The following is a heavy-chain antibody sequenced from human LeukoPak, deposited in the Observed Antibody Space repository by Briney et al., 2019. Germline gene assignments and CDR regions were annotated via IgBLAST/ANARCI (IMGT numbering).Heavy chain of an antibody. CDR2: ISHSGST. D-gene: IGHD6-19*01. Sequence: SETLSLTCAVSGGSISSGGYSWNWIRQPPGKGLEWIGYISHSGSTYYNPSLKSRVTISVDRSKNQFSLKLSSVTAADTVVYYCARRPRSYSSGWYGWFDPWGQGTLVTVSS. J-gene: IGHJ5*02. CDR1: GGSISSGGYS. V-gene: IGHV4-30-2*01. CDR3: ARRPRSYSSGWYGWFDP.